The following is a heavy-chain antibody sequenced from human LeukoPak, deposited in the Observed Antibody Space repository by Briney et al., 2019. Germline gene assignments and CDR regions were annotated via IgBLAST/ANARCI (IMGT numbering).Heavy chain of an antibody. CDR1: GFTFSSYG. Sequence: TGGSLRLSCAASGFTFSSYGMHWVRQAPGKGLEWVAVISYDGSNKYYADSVKGRFTISRDNSKNTLYLQMNSLRAEDTAVYYCAKDTGRSGYSSSTDYWGQGTLVTVSS. V-gene: IGHV3-30*18. D-gene: IGHD6-13*01. J-gene: IGHJ4*02. CDR2: ISYDGSNK. CDR3: AKDTGRSGYSSSTDY.